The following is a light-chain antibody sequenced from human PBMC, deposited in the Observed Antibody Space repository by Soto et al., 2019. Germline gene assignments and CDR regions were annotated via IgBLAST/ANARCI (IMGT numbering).Light chain of an antibody. J-gene: IGKJ4*01. Sequence: DIQLTQSPSFLSASVGDRVTITCRASQGISSYLAWYQQTPGKAPKLLIYAASTLQSGVPSRFSGSGSGTEFTLTISSLQPEDFATYYCQQLNSYPRTFGGGTKVEIK. CDR1: QGISSY. CDR3: QQLNSYPRT. CDR2: AAS. V-gene: IGKV1-9*01.